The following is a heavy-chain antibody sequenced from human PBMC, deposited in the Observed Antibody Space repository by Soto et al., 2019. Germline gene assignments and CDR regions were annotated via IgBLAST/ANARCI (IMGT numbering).Heavy chain of an antibody. CDR2: ISTSGGKT. D-gene: IGHD4-17*01. Sequence: EVQLLESGGGLVQPGGSLRLSCAASGFTFDKYAMNWVRQAPGKGLEWVSTISTSGGKTYYADSVKGRFTIPRSNSKNTLYLQLNSLRAEDTAVYYCAKVFYGDSDWYFDLWGRGTLVTVSS. CDR1: GFTFDKYA. J-gene: IGHJ2*01. V-gene: IGHV3-23*01. CDR3: AKVFYGDSDWYFDL.